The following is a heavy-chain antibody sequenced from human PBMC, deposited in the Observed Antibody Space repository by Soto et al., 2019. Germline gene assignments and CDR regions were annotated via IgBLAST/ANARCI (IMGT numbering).Heavy chain of an antibody. Sequence: SETLSLTCTVSGGSISSGGYYWSWIRQHPGKGLEWIGYIYYSGSTYYNPSLKSRVTISVDTSKNQFSLKLSSVTAADTAVYYCARGLPQNIVVVPAANRGRARRPRGWFDPWGQGTLVTVSS. J-gene: IGHJ5*02. V-gene: IGHV4-31*03. CDR1: GGSISSGGYY. CDR3: ARGLPQNIVVVPAANRGRARRPRGWFDP. CDR2: IYYSGST. D-gene: IGHD2-2*01.